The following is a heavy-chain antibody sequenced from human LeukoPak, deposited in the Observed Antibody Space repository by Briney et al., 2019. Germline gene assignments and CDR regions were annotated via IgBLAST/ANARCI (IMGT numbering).Heavy chain of an antibody. V-gene: IGHV4-4*02. CDR1: GGSISSSNW. CDR2: IYHSGST. J-gene: IGHJ4*02. CDR3: YYGGNSAVFY. Sequence: PSETLSLTCAVSGGSISSSNWWSWVRQPPGKGLEWIGEIYHSGSTNYNPSLKSRVTISVDTSKNQFSLKLSSVTAADTAVYYCYYGGNSAVFYWGQGTLVTVSS. D-gene: IGHD4-23*01.